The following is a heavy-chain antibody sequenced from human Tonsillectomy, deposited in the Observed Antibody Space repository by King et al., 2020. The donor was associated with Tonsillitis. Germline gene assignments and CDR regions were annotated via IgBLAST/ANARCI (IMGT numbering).Heavy chain of an antibody. V-gene: IGHV3-33*08. Sequence: VQLVESGGGVVQPGRSLRLSCAASGFTFSNYGMHWVRQAPGKGLEWVAIIWYDGSNNYYADSLKGRFIISRDNSNNTLYLQMNSLLAEDTTVYYCARDRRWDYYDSSGYYREVYYFDYWGQGTLVTVSS. J-gene: IGHJ4*02. CDR2: IWYDGSNN. CDR1: GFTFSNYG. D-gene: IGHD3-22*01. CDR3: ARDRRWDYYDSSGYYREVYYFDY.